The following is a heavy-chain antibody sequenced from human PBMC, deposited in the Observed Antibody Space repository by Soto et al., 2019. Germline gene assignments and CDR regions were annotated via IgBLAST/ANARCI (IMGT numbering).Heavy chain of an antibody. V-gene: IGHV3-23*01. CDR2: ISGSGGST. Sequence: PGGSLRLSCAASGFTFSSYAMSWVRQAPGKGLEWVSAISGSGGSTYYADSVKGRFTISRDNSKNTLYLQMNSLRAEDTAVYYCAKATKGYYDSSGPSDYWVQGTLVTVSS. D-gene: IGHD3-22*01. CDR3: AKATKGYYDSSGPSDY. J-gene: IGHJ4*02. CDR1: GFTFSSYA.